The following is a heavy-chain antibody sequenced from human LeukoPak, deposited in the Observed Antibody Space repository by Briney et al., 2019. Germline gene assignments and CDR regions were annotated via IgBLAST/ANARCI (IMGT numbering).Heavy chain of an antibody. D-gene: IGHD3-9*01. CDR1: GGSISSYY. CDR3: ARGTRYFDGDLYHFDY. Sequence: PSETLSLTCTVSGGSISSYYWSWIRQPPGKGLEWIGYIYYSGSTNYNPSLKSRVTISVDTSKNQFSLELSSVTAADTAVYYCARGTRYFDGDLYHFDYWGQGTLVTVSS. CDR2: IYYSGST. J-gene: IGHJ4*02. V-gene: IGHV4-59*01.